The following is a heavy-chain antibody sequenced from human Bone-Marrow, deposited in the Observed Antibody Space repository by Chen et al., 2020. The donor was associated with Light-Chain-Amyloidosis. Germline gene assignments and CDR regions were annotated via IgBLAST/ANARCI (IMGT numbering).Heavy chain of an antibody. Sequence: EVQLVQSGAEVKKPGESLRISCTGSGNIFSSYWISWVRQMPGKGLEWMGRIDLSDFDTNYSPSFQGHVTISVDKSINTAHLQWSCLEASDTAIYYCARQGYYEISGYSDYWGQGTLVTVSS. D-gene: IGHD3-22*01. J-gene: IGHJ4*02. CDR1: GNIFSSYW. CDR2: IDLSDFDT. V-gene: IGHV5-10-1*03. CDR3: ARQGYYEISGYSDY.